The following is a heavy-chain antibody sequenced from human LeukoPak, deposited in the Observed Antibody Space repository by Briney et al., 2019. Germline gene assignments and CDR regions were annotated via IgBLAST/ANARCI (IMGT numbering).Heavy chain of an antibody. D-gene: IGHD3-10*01. CDR2: IYHSGST. V-gene: IGHV4-59*01. CDR1: GGSFSGYY. J-gene: IGHJ6*03. Sequence: PSETLSLTCAVYGGSFSGYYWSWIRQPPGKGLEWIGYIYHSGSTSYNPSLKSRVTISVDTSKNQFSLKLSSVTAADTAVYYCSRGPYHYGSGSPSGYYYYYMDAWGKGTTVTVSS. CDR3: SRGPYHYGSGSPSGYYYYYMDA.